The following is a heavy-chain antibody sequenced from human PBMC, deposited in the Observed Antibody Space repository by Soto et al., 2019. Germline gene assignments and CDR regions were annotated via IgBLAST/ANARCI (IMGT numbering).Heavy chain of an antibody. J-gene: IGHJ4*02. V-gene: IGHV1-69*13. CDR2: IIPIFGTA. CDR1: GGTFSSYA. D-gene: IGHD3-22*01. CDR3: ARGPPYYYDSSGYYRFDY. Sequence: SVQVSCKASGGTFSSYAIIWVRQAPRQGLEWMGGIIPIFGTANYAQKFQGRVTITADESTSTAYMELSSLRSEDTAVYYCARGPPYYYDSSGYYRFDYWGQGTLVTVSS.